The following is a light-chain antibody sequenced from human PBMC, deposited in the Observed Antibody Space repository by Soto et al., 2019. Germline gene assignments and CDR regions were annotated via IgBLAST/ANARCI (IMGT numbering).Light chain of an antibody. CDR3: SSYTSSSTV. CDR1: SSDVGAYNY. J-gene: IGLJ2*01. Sequence: QSALTQPASVSGSPGRSITISCTGTSSDVGAYNYVSWYQQHPGKAPKLMIYDVSNRPSGVSNRFSGSKSGNTASLTISGLQAEDEADYYCSSYTSSSTVFGGGTQLTVL. CDR2: DVS. V-gene: IGLV2-14*01.